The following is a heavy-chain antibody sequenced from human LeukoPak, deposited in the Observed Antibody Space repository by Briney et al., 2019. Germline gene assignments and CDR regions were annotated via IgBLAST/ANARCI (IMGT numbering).Heavy chain of an antibody. CDR2: IYWNDDK. D-gene: IGHD3-22*01. V-gene: IGHV2-5*01. Sequence: ESGPTLVKPPQTPTLTCTFSGFSLSTSGVGVGWIPQPPGKALEWLALIYWNDDKRYSPSLKSRLTITKDTSKNQVVLTMTNMDPVDTATYYCAHKTSSGYYYVGYFDYWGQGTLVTVSS. CDR1: GFSLSTSGVG. J-gene: IGHJ4*02. CDR3: AHKTSSGYYYVGYFDY.